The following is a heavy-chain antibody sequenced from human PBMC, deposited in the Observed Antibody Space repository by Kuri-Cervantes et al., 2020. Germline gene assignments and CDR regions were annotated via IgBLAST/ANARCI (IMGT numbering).Heavy chain of an antibody. D-gene: IGHD4-17*01. CDR3: AKDWGLR. Sequence: GGSLRLSCAASGFTFSSYGMHWVRRAPGKGLEWVAVISYDGSNKYYADSVKGRFTISRDNSKNTLYLQMNSLRAEDTAVYYCAKDWGLRWGQGTLVTVSS. CDR1: GFTFSSYG. CDR2: ISYDGSNK. J-gene: IGHJ4*02. V-gene: IGHV3-30*18.